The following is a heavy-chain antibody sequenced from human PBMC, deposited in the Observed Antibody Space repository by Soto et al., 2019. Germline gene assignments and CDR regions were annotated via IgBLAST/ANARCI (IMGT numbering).Heavy chain of an antibody. V-gene: IGHV4-30-2*06. J-gene: IGHJ1*01. CDR2: ISHLEPT. CDR1: GIKMRYGGYS. D-gene: IGHD1-1*01. CDR3: AGGGGNDALAC. Sequence: TLSRTCRVSGIKMRYGGYSWSWIRQSPGTGLEWLGYISHLEPTYYNPSFKSRLSLSIDRTRNQFSLSLSSMTAADKAGYDGAGGGGNDALACWGQG.